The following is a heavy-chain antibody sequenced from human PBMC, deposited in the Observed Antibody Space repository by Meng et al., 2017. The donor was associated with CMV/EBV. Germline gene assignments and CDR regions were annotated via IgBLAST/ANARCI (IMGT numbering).Heavy chain of an antibody. CDR2: IYYSGST. CDR3: ARDLRVDSSSYYYFDY. CDR1: GGSISSCY. V-gene: IGHV4-59*01. J-gene: IGHJ4*02. Sequence: SETLSLTCAVYGGSISSCYWSWIRQPPGKGLEWIGYIYYSGSTNYNPSLKSRVTISVDTSKNQFSLKLSSVTAADTAVYYCARDLRVDSSSYYYFDYWGQGTLVTVSS. D-gene: IGHD6-13*01.